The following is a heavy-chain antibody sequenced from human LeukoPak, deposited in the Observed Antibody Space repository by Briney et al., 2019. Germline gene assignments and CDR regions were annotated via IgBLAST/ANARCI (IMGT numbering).Heavy chain of an antibody. Sequence: ASVEVSCKASGYTFTGYYMHWVRQAPGQGLEWMGWINPNSGGTNYAQKFQGRVTMTRDTSISTAYMELSRLRSDDTAVYYCARDRDSSGFPHDAFDIWGQGTMVTVSS. CDR1: GYTFTGYY. CDR3: ARDRDSSGFPHDAFDI. V-gene: IGHV1-2*02. D-gene: IGHD3-22*01. J-gene: IGHJ3*02. CDR2: INPNSGGT.